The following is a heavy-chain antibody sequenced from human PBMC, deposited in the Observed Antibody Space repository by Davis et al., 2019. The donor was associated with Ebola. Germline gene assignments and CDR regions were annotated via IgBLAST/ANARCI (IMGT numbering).Heavy chain of an antibody. Sequence: AASVKVSCKASGYSFKNYAISWVRQAPGQGLEWLGWIRTYDGNTNYAQKLQDRVTMTTDTSTTTVFMELTNLRLDDTAMYWCARGEGAPDFWGQGTLVTVSS. D-gene: IGHD1-26*01. J-gene: IGHJ4*02. CDR3: ARGEGAPDF. CDR1: GYSFKNYA. V-gene: IGHV1-18*01. CDR2: IRTYDGNT.